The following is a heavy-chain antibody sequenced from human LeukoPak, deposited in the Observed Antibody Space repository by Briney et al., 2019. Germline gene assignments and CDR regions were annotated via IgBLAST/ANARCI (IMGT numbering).Heavy chain of an antibody. Sequence: GGSLRLSCSASGFTFGSYSMIWVRQAPGEGLQWVSYINRDSSSITYADSVKGRFTISRDNAKNSVYLQMNSLKDEDTAVYYCARSPRTGWCNFDYWGQGALVTVSS. CDR3: ARSPRTGWCNFDY. D-gene: IGHD6-19*01. CDR2: INRDSSSI. J-gene: IGHJ4*02. CDR1: GFTFGSYS. V-gene: IGHV3-48*02.